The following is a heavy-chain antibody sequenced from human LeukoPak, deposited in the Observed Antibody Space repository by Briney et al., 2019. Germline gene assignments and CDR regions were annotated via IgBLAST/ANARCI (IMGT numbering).Heavy chain of an antibody. D-gene: IGHD5-24*01. CDR2: IKQDGRET. V-gene: IGHV3-7*04. CDR1: GFPFTNNW. Sequence: PGGSLRLSCAASGFPFTNNWMTWVRQAPGKGLEWVATIKQDGRETYYVDSVKGRFTISRDNAKNSLYLQMNSLRPEDTAVYYCAGRGDGNLYYFDHWGQGTLVTASS. J-gene: IGHJ4*02. CDR3: AGRGDGNLYYFDH.